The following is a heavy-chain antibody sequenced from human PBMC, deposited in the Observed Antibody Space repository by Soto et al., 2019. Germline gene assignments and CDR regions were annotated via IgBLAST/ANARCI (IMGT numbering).Heavy chain of an antibody. J-gene: IGHJ3*02. CDR3: ANTANVWFIAFEI. D-gene: IGHD3-10*01. CDR2: ISGSGGTT. CDR1: GFTFSSYA. V-gene: IGHV3-23*01. Sequence: EVQLLESGGGLVQPGGSLRLSCAASGFTFSSYAMSCVRQAPGKGLELVSAISGSGGTTYYADAVKGRFTFSSDNANNTLYLQMNSLRAEDTAVDYCANTANVWFIAFEIWGKGTKSHVSS.